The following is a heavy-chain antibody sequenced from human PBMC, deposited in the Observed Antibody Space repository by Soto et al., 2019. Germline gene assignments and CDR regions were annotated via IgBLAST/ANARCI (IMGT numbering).Heavy chain of an antibody. Sequence: EVQLVESGGGLVQPGGSLRLSCEASGFTFRNYDMHWARQGTGKGLEWVSGISAAGDPDYADSVEGRFTISRENAQNSFFLQMNSLRVRDTAVYYCATTDRDFYGLDVWGQGTTVIVSS. D-gene: IGHD1-1*01. CDR1: GFTFRNYD. J-gene: IGHJ6*02. V-gene: IGHV3-13*05. CDR3: ATTDRDFYGLDV. CDR2: ISAAGDP.